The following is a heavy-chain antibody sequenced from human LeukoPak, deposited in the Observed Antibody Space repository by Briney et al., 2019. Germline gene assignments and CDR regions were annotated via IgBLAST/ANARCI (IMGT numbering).Heavy chain of an antibody. V-gene: IGHV3-48*01. CDR1: GFNFSLYS. Sequence: PGGSLRLSCAASGFNFSLYSMNWVRQAPGKGLEWISYISSGSDTLYYAEAVKGRFTVSRDNAKNSLYLHMNSLRAEDTAVYYCARGRRDGSNEIDYWGQVT. D-gene: IGHD5-24*01. CDR2: ISSGSDTL. CDR3: ARGRRDGSNEIDY. J-gene: IGHJ4*01.